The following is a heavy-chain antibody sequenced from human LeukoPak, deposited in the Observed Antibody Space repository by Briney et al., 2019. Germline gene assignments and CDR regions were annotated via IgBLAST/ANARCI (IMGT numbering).Heavy chain of an antibody. V-gene: IGHV4-59*08. J-gene: IGHJ4*02. D-gene: IGHD6-19*01. Sequence: SETLSLTCTVSGGSISSYYWSWIRQPPGKGLEWIGYIYYSGSTNYNPSLKSRVTISVDTSKNQFSLKLSSVTAADTAVYYCASRRVDSSGPFDYWGQGTLVTVSS. CDR1: GGSISSYY. CDR3: ASRRVDSSGPFDY. CDR2: IYYSGST.